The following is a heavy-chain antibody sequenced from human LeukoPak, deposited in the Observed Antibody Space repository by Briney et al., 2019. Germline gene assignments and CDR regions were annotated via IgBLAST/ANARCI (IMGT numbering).Heavy chain of an antibody. V-gene: IGHV3-48*03. D-gene: IGHD3-22*01. J-gene: IGHJ6*02. CDR3: ARDQNYYDSSGASYYYYGMDV. Sequence: GGSLRLSCAASGFTFSSYAMNWVRQAPGKGLEWVSYISSSGSTTYYADSVKGRFTISRDNAKNSLYLQMNSLRAEDTAVYYCARDQNYYDSSGASYYYYGMDVWGQGTTVTVPS. CDR2: ISSSGSTT. CDR1: GFTFSSYA.